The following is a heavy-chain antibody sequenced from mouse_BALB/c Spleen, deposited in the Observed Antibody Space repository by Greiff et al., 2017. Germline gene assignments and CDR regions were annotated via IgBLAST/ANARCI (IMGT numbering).Heavy chain of an antibody. CDR1: GFTFSSFG. Sequence: EVQLVESGGGLVQPGGSRKLSCAASGFTFSSFGMHWVRQAPEKGLEWVAYISSGSSTIYYADTVKGRFTISRDNPKNTLFLQMTSLRSEDTAMYYCARSSLLLRSYYFDYWGQGTTLTVSS. CDR2: ISSGSSTI. J-gene: IGHJ2*01. CDR3: ARSSLLLRSYYFDY. D-gene: IGHD1-1*01. V-gene: IGHV5-17*02.